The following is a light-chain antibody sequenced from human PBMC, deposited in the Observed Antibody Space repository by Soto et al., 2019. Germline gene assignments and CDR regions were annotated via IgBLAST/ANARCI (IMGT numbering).Light chain of an antibody. J-gene: IGLJ3*02. CDR3: SSYEGSNNLV. CDR1: SSDVGGYNY. Sequence: QSVLTQPPSASGSPGQSVTISCTGTSSDVGGYNYVSWYQQHPGKAPKLMIYEVSKRPSGVPDRFSGSKSGNTASLTVSGLQDEDEADYYCSSYEGSNNLVFGGGTKLTVL. CDR2: EVS. V-gene: IGLV2-8*01.